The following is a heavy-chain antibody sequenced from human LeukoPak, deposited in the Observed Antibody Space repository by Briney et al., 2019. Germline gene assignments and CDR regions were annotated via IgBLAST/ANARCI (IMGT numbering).Heavy chain of an antibody. V-gene: IGHV3-30-3*01. J-gene: IGHJ6*02. CDR3: ATQPQAAAVDGMDV. Sequence: GGSLRLSCAASGFTFSSYGLHWVRQAPGKGLEWVAVISYDGSNKYYADSVKGRFTISRDNSKNTLYLQMNSLRAEDTAVYYCATQPQAAAVDGMDVWGQGTTVTVSS. CDR2: ISYDGSNK. D-gene: IGHD6-13*01. CDR1: GFTFSSYG.